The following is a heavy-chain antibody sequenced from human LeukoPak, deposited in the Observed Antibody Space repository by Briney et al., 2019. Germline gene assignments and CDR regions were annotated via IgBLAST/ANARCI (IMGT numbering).Heavy chain of an antibody. CDR3: ARDSIPTDYYDSRTFYPSDF. CDR1: GYTXTSYG. V-gene: IGHV1-18*01. D-gene: IGHD3-22*01. J-gene: IGHJ4*02. Sequence: ASVKVSCKASGYTXTSYGISWVRQAPGQGLEWMGWISAYNGNTNYAQKLQGRVTMTTDTSTSTAYMELRSLRSDDTAVYYCARDSIPTDYYDSRTFYPSDFWGQGTLVTVSS. CDR2: ISAYNGNT.